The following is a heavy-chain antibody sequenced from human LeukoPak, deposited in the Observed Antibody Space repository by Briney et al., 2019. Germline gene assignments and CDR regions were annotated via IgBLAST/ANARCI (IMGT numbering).Heavy chain of an antibody. CDR3: ARKKGSRTYFDY. CDR2: IYYSGST. V-gene: IGHV4-59*08. J-gene: IGHJ4*02. Sequence: SETLSLTCTVSGGSISNYYWSWIRQPPGKGLEWIGYIYYSGSTNYNPSLKSRVTISVDTSKNQFSLKLSSVTAADTAVYYCARKKGSRTYFDYWGQGTLVTVSS. D-gene: IGHD1-14*01. CDR1: GGSISNYY.